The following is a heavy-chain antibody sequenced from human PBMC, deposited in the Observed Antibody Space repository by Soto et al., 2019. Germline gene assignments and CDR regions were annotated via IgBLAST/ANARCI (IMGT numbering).Heavy chain of an antibody. CDR1: GGSISSYY. V-gene: IGHV4-59*01. D-gene: IGHD3-16*02. CDR2: IYYSGST. J-gene: IGHJ4*02. Sequence: PSETLSLTCTVSGGSISSYYWSWIRQPPGKGLEWIGYIYYSGSTNYNPSLKSRVTISVDTSKNQFSLKLSSVTAADTAVYYCARGAYDYVWGSYRYRQSWFHYWGQGTLVTVSS. CDR3: ARGAYDYVWGSYRYRQSWFHY.